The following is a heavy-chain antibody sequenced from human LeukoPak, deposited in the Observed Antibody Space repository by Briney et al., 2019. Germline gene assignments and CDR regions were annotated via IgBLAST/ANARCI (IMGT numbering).Heavy chain of an antibody. CDR2: AYYRSKWYI. J-gene: IGHJ4*02. Sequence: SQTLSLTCAISGDSVSRNNAAWNWIRQSPSRGLEWLGRAYYRSKWYIDYAISVKSRITINPDTSKNQFSLQLNSVTPEDTAVYYCTRDGHAPRSPYYFDYWAREPWSPSPQ. CDR1: GDSVSRNNAA. CDR3: TRDGHAPRSPYYFDY. V-gene: IGHV6-1*01.